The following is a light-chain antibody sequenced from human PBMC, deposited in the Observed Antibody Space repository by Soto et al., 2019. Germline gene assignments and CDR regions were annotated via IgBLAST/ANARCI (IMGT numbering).Light chain of an antibody. J-gene: IGKJ1*01. V-gene: IGKV1-5*03. CDR3: QQYNSYPWT. CDR1: QSISSR. Sequence: DIQMTQSPSTLSASKGDRATITCRASQSISSRLAWYQQKPGKAPKLLIYKASSLESGVPSRFSGSGSGTEFTLTISSLQPDDFATYYCQQYNSYPWTFGQGTKVEIK. CDR2: KAS.